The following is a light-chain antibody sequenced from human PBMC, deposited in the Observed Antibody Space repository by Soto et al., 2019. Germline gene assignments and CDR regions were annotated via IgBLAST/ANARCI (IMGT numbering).Light chain of an antibody. Sequence: DFVMTQAPDSLAVSLGERATINCKSSQTVLYNSNNKNHLGWFQQKPGHPPKLLIYGASTRASGVPDRFSGSGSRTDFTLTISRLQAEDVAVYYCQQYYGIPFTFGQGTKLEIK. CDR3: QQYYGIPFT. J-gene: IGKJ2*01. CDR2: GAS. V-gene: IGKV4-1*01. CDR1: QTVLYNSNNKNH.